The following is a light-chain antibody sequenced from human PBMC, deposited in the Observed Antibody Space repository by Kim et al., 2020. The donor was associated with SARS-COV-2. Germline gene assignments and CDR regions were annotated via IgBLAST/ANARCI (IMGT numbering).Light chain of an antibody. CDR3: QQYNTYSRT. CDR1: QSISSW. Sequence: DIQMTQSPSTLSASVGDRVTITCRASQSISSWLAWYQQKPGKAPRLLIYDASSLESGVPSRFSGSGYMTEFTLTISSLQPDDFATYYCQQYNTYSRTFGQGTKVDIK. V-gene: IGKV1-5*01. CDR2: DAS. J-gene: IGKJ1*01.